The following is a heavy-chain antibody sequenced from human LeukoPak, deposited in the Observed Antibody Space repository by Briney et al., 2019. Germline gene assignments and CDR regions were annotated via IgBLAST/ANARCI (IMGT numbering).Heavy chain of an antibody. CDR2: INHSGST. J-gene: IGHJ4*02. V-gene: IGHV4-34*01. D-gene: IGHD3-22*01. CDR3: AMGTSITMIVDY. CDR1: GGSFSGYY. Sequence: SETLSLTCAVYGGSFSGYYWSWIRQPPGKGLEWIGEINHSGSTNYNPSLKSRVTISVDTSKNQFSLKLSSVTAADTAVYYCAMGTSITMIVDYWGQGTLVTVSS.